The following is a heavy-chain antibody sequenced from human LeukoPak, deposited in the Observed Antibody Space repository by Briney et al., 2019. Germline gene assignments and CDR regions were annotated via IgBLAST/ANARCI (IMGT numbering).Heavy chain of an antibody. CDR2: IYPGDSDT. D-gene: IGHD6-19*01. CDR3: ARRVDYSSGWYGDFDY. CDR1: GYSFTSYW. V-gene: IGHV5-51*01. Sequence: GESLKISCKGSGYSFTSYWIGWVRQMPGKGLGWMGIIYPGDSDTRYSPSFQGQVTISADKSISTAYLQWSSLKASDTAMYYCARRVDYSSGWYGDFDYWGQGTLVTVSS. J-gene: IGHJ4*02.